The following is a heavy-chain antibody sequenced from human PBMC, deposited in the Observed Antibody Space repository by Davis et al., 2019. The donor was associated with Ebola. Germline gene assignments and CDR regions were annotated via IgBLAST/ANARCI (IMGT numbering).Heavy chain of an antibody. CDR3: ARDVTNGSSLDF. CDR2: ISYDGGTK. D-gene: IGHD2-8*01. V-gene: IGHV3-30*03. J-gene: IGHJ4*02. Sequence: GESLKISCTASGFTFRNYAIHWVRQAPGEGLEWVAVISYDGGTKHYADSVKGRFTISRDNFKNTVYVEMNNLRPEDTALYYCARDVTNGSSLDFWGQGTLVTVSS. CDR1: GFTFRNYA.